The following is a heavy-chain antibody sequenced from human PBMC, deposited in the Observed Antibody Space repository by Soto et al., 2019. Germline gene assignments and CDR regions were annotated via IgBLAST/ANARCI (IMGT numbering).Heavy chain of an antibody. CDR1: GFSLSTHGVG. Sequence: QITLKESGPTLVNPTQTLTLTCTVSGFSLSTHGVGVGWVRQPAGKALEWLALIYWDDDKRYSASLNSRLTITKDTSKNQVVLTMTNMDPVDTATYYCAHAMLYCTGGSCSTWFDSWGQGTLVTVSS. D-gene: IGHD2-15*01. CDR2: IYWDDDK. J-gene: IGHJ5*01. CDR3: AHAMLYCTGGSCSTWFDS. V-gene: IGHV2-5*02.